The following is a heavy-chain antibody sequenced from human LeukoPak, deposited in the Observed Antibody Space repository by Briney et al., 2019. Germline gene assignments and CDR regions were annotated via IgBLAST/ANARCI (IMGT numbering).Heavy chain of an antibody. CDR2: INPNSGGT. D-gene: IGHD3-22*01. V-gene: IGHV1-2*02. Sequence: RASVKVSCKASGYTFTGYYMHWVRQAPGQGLEWMGWINPNSGGTNYAQKFQGRVTMTRDTSISTAYMELSRLRSDDTAVYYCARDLKPWNYYDSSGYLGPRWGAYYYYYMDVWGKGTTVTVSS. CDR1: GYTFTGYY. J-gene: IGHJ6*03. CDR3: ARDLKPWNYYDSSGYLGPRWGAYYYYYMDV.